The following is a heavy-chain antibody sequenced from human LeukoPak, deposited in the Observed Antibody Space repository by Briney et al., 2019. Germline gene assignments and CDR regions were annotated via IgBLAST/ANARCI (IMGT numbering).Heavy chain of an antibody. CDR3: ARWIFTTAHFDC. J-gene: IGHJ4*02. V-gene: IGHV3-7*01. Sequence: GGPLRLSCATSGFTFSTYWMSWVRQAPGKGLEWVANIKQDGREKYYVDSVRGRFTISRDNAKNSLYLQMNSLRAEDTAVYYCARWIFTTAHFDCWGQGTLVTVSS. CDR1: GFTFSTYW. CDR2: IKQDGREK. D-gene: IGHD2-2*03.